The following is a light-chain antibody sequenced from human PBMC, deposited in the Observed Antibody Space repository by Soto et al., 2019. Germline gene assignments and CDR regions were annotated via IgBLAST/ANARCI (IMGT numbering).Light chain of an antibody. CDR3: SSYTTISTYV. V-gene: IGLV2-14*01. J-gene: IGLJ1*01. Sequence: QSALTQPASVSGSPGQSITISCTGTSRDVGGYNYVSWYQQHPGKAPKLMIYDVRNRPSGVSNRFSGSKSVNTAYLTISGLQAEDEADYYCSSYTTISTYVFGTGTKVTVL. CDR2: DVR. CDR1: SRDVGGYNY.